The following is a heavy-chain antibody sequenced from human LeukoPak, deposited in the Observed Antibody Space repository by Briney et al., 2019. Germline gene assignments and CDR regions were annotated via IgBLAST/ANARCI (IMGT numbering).Heavy chain of an antibody. V-gene: IGHV3-7*01. CDR1: GFTFSSYA. CDR2: IKQDGSEK. CDR3: ARDSRDYYDSSGYYYAYYYYYMDV. Sequence: GRSLRLSCAASGFTFSSYAMHWVRQAPGKGLEWVANIKQDGSEKYYVDSVKGRFTISRDNAKNSLYLQMNSLRAEDTAVYYCARDSRDYYDSSGYYYAYYYYYMDVWGKGTTVTVSS. D-gene: IGHD3-22*01. J-gene: IGHJ6*03.